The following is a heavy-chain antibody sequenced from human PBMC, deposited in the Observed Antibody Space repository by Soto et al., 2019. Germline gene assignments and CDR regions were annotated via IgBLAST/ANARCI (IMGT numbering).Heavy chain of an antibody. Sequence: PGGSLRLSCAASGFTFTNAWMNWVRQAPGKGLEWVGRIKSKTDGGTRDYAAPVKGRLTISSDDSETTLYLQMNSLKSDDTAVYYCTTDRLHYYDMDVWGQGTTVTVSS. D-gene: IGHD5-18*01. J-gene: IGHJ6*02. CDR2: IKSKTDGGTR. CDR3: TTDRLHYYDMDV. V-gene: IGHV3-15*07. CDR1: GFTFTNAW.